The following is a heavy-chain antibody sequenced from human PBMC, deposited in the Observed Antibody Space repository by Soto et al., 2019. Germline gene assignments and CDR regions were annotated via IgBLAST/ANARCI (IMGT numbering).Heavy chain of an antibody. J-gene: IGHJ6*02. D-gene: IGHD3-10*01. CDR1: GFTFTSSA. V-gene: IGHV1-58*02. Sequence: QMQLVQSGPEVKKPGTSVKVSCKASGFTFTSSAMQWVRQARGQRLEWIGWIVVNSGNTNYAQKFQERVTITRDMPXSTAYMELRSLRSEDTAVYYCAADWHYGSGSYYAYYYGMDVWGQGTTVTVSS. CDR3: AADWHYGSGSYYAYYYGMDV. CDR2: IVVNSGNT.